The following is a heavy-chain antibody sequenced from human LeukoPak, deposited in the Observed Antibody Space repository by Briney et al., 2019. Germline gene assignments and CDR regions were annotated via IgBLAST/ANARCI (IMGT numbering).Heavy chain of an antibody. V-gene: IGHV3-20*04. J-gene: IGHJ3*02. CDR3: ARPHPTYYYDSSGSVDAFDI. CDR1: GFTFDDYG. CDR2: INWNGGST. D-gene: IGHD3-22*01. Sequence: GGSLRLSCAASGFTFDDYGMSWVRQAPGKGLEWVSGINWNGGSTGYADSVKGRFTISRDNAKNSLYLQMNSLRAEDTALYYCARPHPTYYYDSSGSVDAFDIWGQGTMVTVSS.